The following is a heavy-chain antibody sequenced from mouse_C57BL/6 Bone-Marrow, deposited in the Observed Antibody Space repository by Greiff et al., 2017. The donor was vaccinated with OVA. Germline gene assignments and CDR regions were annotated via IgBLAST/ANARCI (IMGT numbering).Heavy chain of an antibody. CDR1: GFTFSSYA. CDR2: ISAGGGYT. J-gene: IGHJ4*01. Sequence: EVHLVESGGGLVKPGGSLKLSCEASGFTFSSYAMSWVRQSPEKRLEWVATISAGGGYTNYQDNVKGRSTISRDNAKSNLYLQMSSLKSEDSAVYYCAKFLYYAMDYWGQGTSVTVSS. CDR3: AKFLYYAMDY. V-gene: IGHV5-4*01.